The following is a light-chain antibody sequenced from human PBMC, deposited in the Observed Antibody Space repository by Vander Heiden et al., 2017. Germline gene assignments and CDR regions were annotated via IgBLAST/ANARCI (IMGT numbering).Light chain of an antibody. CDR1: NIGSKG. CDR3: QVWDSSSDHPHVV. J-gene: IGLJ2*01. CDR2: DDG. V-gene: IGLV3-21*02. Sequence: SYMLTQPPSVSVAPGQTARITFGGNNIGSKGVHWYQHEPGQAPVLFVYDDGGRPSGIPERFSGSNSGNTATLTISRVEAGDEADYYCQVWDSSSDHPHVVFGGGTKLTVL.